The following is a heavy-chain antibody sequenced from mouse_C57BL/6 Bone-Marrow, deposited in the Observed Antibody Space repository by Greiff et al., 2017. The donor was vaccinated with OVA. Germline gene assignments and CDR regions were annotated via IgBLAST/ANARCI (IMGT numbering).Heavy chain of an antibody. D-gene: IGHD2-5*01. V-gene: IGHV1-15*01. CDR1: GYTFTDYE. CDR2: IDPETGGT. Sequence: VKLQESGAELVRPGASVTLSCKASGYTFTDYEMHWVKQTPVHGLEWIGAIDPETGGTAYNQKFKGKATLTADKSSSTAYMELRSLTSEDSAVYYCTRSYSNYGGFDYWGQGTTLTVSA. CDR3: TRSYSNYGGFDY. J-gene: IGHJ2*01.